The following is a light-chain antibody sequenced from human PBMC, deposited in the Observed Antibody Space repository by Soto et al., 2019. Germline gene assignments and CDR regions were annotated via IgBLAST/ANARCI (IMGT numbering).Light chain of an antibody. CDR2: GAS. Sequence: EIVMTQSPATLSVSPGERATLSCRASQSVSSSYLAWYQQKPGQAPRLLIYGASTRATGIPARFSGSGPGTDFTLSFSSLQSEDFAVYYCRQYNNWPLTFGGGTKVEIK. CDR3: RQYNNWPLT. J-gene: IGKJ4*01. CDR1: QSVSSSY. V-gene: IGKV3-15*01.